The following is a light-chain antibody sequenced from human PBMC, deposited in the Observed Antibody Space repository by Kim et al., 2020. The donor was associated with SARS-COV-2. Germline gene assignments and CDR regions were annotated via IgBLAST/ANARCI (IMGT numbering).Light chain of an antibody. J-gene: IGLJ1*01. Sequence: QSALTQPASVSGSPGQSITISCTGTSSDVGGYNYVAWYQQHPGKAPQLMIYDVSNRPSGVSNRFSGSKSGNTASLTISGLQAEDEADYYCISYISRGPYVFGTGTKVTVL. CDR1: SSDVGGYNY. CDR2: DVS. V-gene: IGLV2-14*03. CDR3: ISYISRGPYV.